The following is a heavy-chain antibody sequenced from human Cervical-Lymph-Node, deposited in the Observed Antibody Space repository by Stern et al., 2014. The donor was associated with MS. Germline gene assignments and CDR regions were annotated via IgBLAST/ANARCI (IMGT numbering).Heavy chain of an antibody. CDR3: ARMAYSNIYYAGLDI. Sequence: QLVQSGAEVKKPGASVKVSCTAAGYIFTDYYIHWLRQAPGQGLVWLGWIDPDRGGTNYAQKFQGRVTMTRDTSISTAYMELTSPTSDDTAVYYCARMAYSNIYYAGLDIWGQGTMVTVSS. CDR2: IDPDRGGT. CDR1: GYIFTDYY. V-gene: IGHV1-2*02. J-gene: IGHJ3*02. D-gene: IGHD6-13*01.